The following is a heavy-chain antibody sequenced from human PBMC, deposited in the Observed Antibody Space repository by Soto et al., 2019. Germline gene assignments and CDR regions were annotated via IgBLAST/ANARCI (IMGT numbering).Heavy chain of an antibody. CDR2: IKSKTDGGTT. V-gene: IGHV3-15*01. J-gene: IGHJ6*03. Sequence: GGSLRLSCAASGFTFSNAWMSWVRQAPGKGLEWVGRIKSKTDGGTTDYAAPVKGRFTISRDDSKNTLYLQMNSLKTEDTAVYYCTTDLYCSSTSCYLGYMDVWGKGTTVTVSS. CDR1: GFTFSNAW. CDR3: TTDLYCSSTSCYLGYMDV. D-gene: IGHD2-2*01.